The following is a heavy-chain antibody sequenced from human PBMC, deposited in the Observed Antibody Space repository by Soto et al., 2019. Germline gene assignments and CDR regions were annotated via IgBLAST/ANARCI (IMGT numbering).Heavy chain of an antibody. Sequence: GSLRLSCAASGFTFSSYWMHWVRQAPGKGLVWVSRINSDGSSTSYADSVKGRFTISRDNAKNTLYLQMNSLRAEDTAVYYCARAIAAAGSYYGMDVWGQGTTVTVSS. J-gene: IGHJ6*02. D-gene: IGHD6-13*01. CDR2: INSDGSST. CDR3: ARAIAAAGSYYGMDV. CDR1: GFTFSSYW. V-gene: IGHV3-74*01.